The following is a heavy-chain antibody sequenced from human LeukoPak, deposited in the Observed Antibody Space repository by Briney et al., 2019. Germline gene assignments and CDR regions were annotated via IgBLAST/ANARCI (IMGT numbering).Heavy chain of an antibody. CDR2: INPNSGGT. Sequence: GASVKVSFKASGYTFTGYYMHWLRQAPGQGLEWMGWINPNSGGTNYAQKFQGRVTMTTDTSIGTAYMKLSRLRSDDTAVYYCAREAADGGGYTWGQGTLVTVSS. CDR1: GYTFTGYY. V-gene: IGHV1-2*02. CDR3: AREAADGGGYT. D-gene: IGHD6-13*01. J-gene: IGHJ5*02.